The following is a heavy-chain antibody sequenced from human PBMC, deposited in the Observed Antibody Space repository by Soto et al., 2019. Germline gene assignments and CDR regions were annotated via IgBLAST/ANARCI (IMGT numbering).Heavy chain of an antibody. CDR1: GFTFSNAW. CDR2: IKSKTDGGTT. V-gene: IGHV3-15*01. D-gene: IGHD3-3*01. J-gene: IGHJ4*02. CDR3: TTFGVVIWYYFDY. Sequence: GLLRLSCAAAGFTFSNAWMSWVRKDPGKGLEWVGRIKSKTDGGTTDYAAPVKGRFTISRDDSKNTLYLQMNSLKTEDTAVYYCTTFGVVIWYYFDYWGQGTLVTVSS.